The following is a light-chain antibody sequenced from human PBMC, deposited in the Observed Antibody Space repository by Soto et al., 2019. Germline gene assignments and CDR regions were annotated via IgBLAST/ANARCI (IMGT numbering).Light chain of an antibody. V-gene: IGKV3-20*01. J-gene: IGKJ2*01. CDR2: GAS. Sequence: EIVLTQSPGTLSLSPGERATLSCRASQTVTNNYLAWYQQKPGQAPRLVMSGASNRATGIPDRFSGGGSETDFTLTISRLEPEAFAVYYCQQYDSSYTFGQGTKLEIK. CDR3: QQYDSSYT. CDR1: QTVTNNY.